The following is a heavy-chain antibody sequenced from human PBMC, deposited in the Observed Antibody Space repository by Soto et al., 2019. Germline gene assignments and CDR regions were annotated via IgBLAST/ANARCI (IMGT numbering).Heavy chain of an antibody. CDR3: ARAYGDYGGRNYYYYGMDV. D-gene: IGHD4-17*01. CDR1: GCSFTSYW. CDR2: IYPGDSDT. V-gene: IGHV5-51*01. J-gene: IGHJ6*02. Sequence: PGESLKISCKGSGCSFTSYWIGWVRQMPGKGLEWMGIIYPGDSDTRYSPSFQGQVTISADKSISTAYLQWSSLKASDTAMYYCARAYGDYGGRNYYYYGMDVWGQGTTVTVSS.